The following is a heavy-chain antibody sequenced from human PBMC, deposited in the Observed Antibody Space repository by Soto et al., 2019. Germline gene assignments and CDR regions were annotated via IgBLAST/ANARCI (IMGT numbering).Heavy chain of an antibody. CDR2: ISYDGSNK. CDR3: ARDTVLGPAAILDY. J-gene: IGHJ4*02. V-gene: IGHV3-30-3*01. D-gene: IGHD2-2*01. CDR1: GFTFSSYA. Sequence: QVQLVESGGGVVQPGRSLRLSCAASGFTFSSYAMHWVRQAPGKGLEWVAVISYDGSNKYYADSVKGRFTISRDNSKNTLYLQMNSLRADDTAVYYCARDTVLGPAAILDYWGQGTLVTVSS.